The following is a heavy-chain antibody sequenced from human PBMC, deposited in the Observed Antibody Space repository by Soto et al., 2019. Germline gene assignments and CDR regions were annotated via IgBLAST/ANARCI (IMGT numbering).Heavy chain of an antibody. V-gene: IGHV1-18*01. CDR1: GYTFTSYG. CDR2: ISAYNGNT. D-gene: IGHD2-21*02. CDR3: AREGPYCGGDCPFDY. J-gene: IGHJ4*02. Sequence: QVQLVQSGAEVKKPGASVKVSCKASGYTFTSYGISWVRQAPGQGLEWMGWISAYNGNTNYAQKLQGRVTMTTDTSTSRGYMELRSLRSDDTAVYYCAREGPYCGGDCPFDYWGQGTLVTVSS.